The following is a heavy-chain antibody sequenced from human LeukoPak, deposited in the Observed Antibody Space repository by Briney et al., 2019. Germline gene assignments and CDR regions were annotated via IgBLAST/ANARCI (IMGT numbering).Heavy chain of an antibody. D-gene: IGHD2-15*01. J-gene: IGHJ4*02. CDR2: INHSGST. CDR1: GGSFSGYY. V-gene: IGHV4-34*01. CDR3: ARGEVAPTDY. Sequence: SETLSLTCAVYGGSFSGYYWSWIRQPPGKGLEWIGEINHSGSTNYNPSLKSRVTISVDTSKNQCSLKLSSVTAADTAVYYCARGEVAPTDYWGQGTLVTVSS.